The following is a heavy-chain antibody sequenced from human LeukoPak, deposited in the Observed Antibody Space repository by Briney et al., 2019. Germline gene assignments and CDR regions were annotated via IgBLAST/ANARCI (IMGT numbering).Heavy chain of an antibody. D-gene: IGHD5-12*01. CDR2: IYPGDSDT. V-gene: IGHV5-51*01. J-gene: IGHJ6*02. CDR1: GYSFTSYW. CDR3: AGHSGYDSYYYGMDV. Sequence: GGSLKISCKGSGYSFTSYWIGWVRQMPGKGLEWMGIIYPGDSDTRYSPSFQGQVTISADKSISTAYLQWSSLKASDTAMYYCAGHSGYDSYYYGMDVWGQGTTVTVSS.